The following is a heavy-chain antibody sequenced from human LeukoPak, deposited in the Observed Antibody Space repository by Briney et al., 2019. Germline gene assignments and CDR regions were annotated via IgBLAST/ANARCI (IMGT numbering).Heavy chain of an antibody. Sequence: GGSLRLSCAASGFTFDDYGMSWVRQAPGKGLVWVSRINSDGRSTNYADSVKGRFTISRDNSKNTLYLQMNSLRAEDTAVYYCAKDRLAKGSSAFDIWGQGTMVTVSS. V-gene: IGHV3-23*01. CDR2: INSDGRST. CDR3: AKDRLAKGSSAFDI. J-gene: IGHJ3*02. CDR1: GFTFDDYG.